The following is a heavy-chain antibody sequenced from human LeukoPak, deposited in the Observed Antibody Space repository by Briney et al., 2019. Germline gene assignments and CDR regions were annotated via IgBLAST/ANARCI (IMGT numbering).Heavy chain of an antibody. V-gene: IGHV3-23*03. J-gene: IGHJ4*02. CDR3: VKESLL. CDR2: IYSGGST. CDR1: GFTFGDYA. Sequence: GGSLRLSCTTSGFTFGDYAMAWVRQAPGKGLEWVSVIYSGGSTYYADSVKGRFTISRDNSNNTLYLQMNSLRAEDTAVYYCVKESLLWGQGTLVTVSS. D-gene: IGHD2-15*01.